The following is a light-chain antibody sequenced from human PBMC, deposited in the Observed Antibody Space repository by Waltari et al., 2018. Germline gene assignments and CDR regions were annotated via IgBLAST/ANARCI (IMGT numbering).Light chain of an antibody. CDR3: SSYMDTTALEL. V-gene: IGLV2-14*03. CDR2: DVT. J-gene: IGLJ2*01. CDR1: SSDIGSYNY. Sequence: QSALTQPASVSGSPGQSITISCTGTSSDIGSYNYVSWYQQHPGKAHKLIIFDVTNRPSGFSNRFSGSKSGNTASLIISGLQGEDEADYYCSSYMDTTALELFGGGTSLTVL.